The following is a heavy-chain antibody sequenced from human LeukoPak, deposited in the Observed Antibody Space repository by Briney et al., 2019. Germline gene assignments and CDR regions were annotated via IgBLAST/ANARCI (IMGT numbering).Heavy chain of an antibody. CDR2: VYYSGSS. CDR1: GGSISSSSYC. J-gene: IGHJ4*02. CDR3: ARGDSSSSL. V-gene: IGHV4-39*01. D-gene: IGHD6-6*01. Sequence: SKTLSLTCTVSGGSISSSSYCWGWIRQPPGKGLEWIGSVYYSGSSYYNPSLKSRVTISVDTSKNQFSLKLSSVTAADTAVYYCARGDSSSSLWGQGTLVTVSS.